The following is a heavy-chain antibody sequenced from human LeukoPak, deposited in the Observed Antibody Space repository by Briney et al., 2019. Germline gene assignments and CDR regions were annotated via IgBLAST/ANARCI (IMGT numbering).Heavy chain of an antibody. CDR3: ARVSPFLATAIPTFDY. V-gene: IGHV3-7*01. CDR1: GFTFSSYW. Sequence: GGSLRLSCAASGFTFSSYWMSWVRQAPGKGLEWVANIKQDGSEKYYVYSVKGRFPISRENAKNSLYLQMNSLRAEDTAVYYCARVSPFLATAIPTFDYWGQGTLVTVSS. CDR2: IKQDGSEK. D-gene: IGHD2-2*02. J-gene: IGHJ4*02.